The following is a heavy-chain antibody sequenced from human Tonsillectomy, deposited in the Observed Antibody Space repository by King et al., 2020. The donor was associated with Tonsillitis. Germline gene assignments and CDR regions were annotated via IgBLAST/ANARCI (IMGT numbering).Heavy chain of an antibody. CDR3: ARSTSIAEGGRGGFSH. Sequence: VQLQESGPGLVKPSETLSLTCTVSGASISTYHWSWLRQTPGKGLEWIGFTYSGSTNYNPSLRSRVTISVDTSKTQFSLKLNSVTAADTAVYYCARSTSIAEGGRGGFSHWGQGTLVTVSS. D-gene: IGHD6-13*01. V-gene: IGHV4-4*09. CDR2: TYSGST. CDR1: GASISTYH. J-gene: IGHJ4*02.